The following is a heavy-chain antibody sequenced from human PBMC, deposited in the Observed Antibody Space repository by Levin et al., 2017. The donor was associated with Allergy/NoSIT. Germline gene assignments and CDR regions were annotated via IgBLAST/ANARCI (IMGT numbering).Heavy chain of an antibody. D-gene: IGHD3-22*01. V-gene: IGHV4-34*01. J-gene: IGHJ3*02. CDR2: INHSGST. CDR3: ARSTGYYSVDAFDI. CDR1: GGSVSGYY. Sequence: SETLSLTCDVYGGSVSGYYWSWIRQPPGKGLEWIGEINHSGSTYYNPSLESRVTISGDTSKNQFSLKLSSVAAADTGLYYCARSTGYYSVDAFDIWGQGTMVTVSS.